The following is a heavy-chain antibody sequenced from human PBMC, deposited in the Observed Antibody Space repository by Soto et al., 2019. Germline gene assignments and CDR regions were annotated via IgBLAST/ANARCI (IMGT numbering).Heavy chain of an antibody. CDR3: ARDGGVVVVAATLDY. CDR1: GFTFSSYG. J-gene: IGHJ4*02. Sequence: QVQLVESGGGVVQPGRSLRLSCAASGFTFSSYGMHWVRQAPGTGLEWVGGIWYDGSNKYYADSVKGRFTISRDNSKNTLYLQMNSLRDEDKAVYYCARDGGVVVVAATLDYWGQGTLVTVCS. CDR2: IWYDGSNK. D-gene: IGHD2-15*01. V-gene: IGHV3-33*01.